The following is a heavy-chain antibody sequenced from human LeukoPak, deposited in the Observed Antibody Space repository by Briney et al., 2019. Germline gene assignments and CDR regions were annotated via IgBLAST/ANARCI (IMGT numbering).Heavy chain of an antibody. D-gene: IGHD3-3*01. Sequence: SETLSLTCTVSGGSISSYYWSWIRQPPGKGLEWIGYIYYSGSTNYNPSLKSRVTISVDTSKNQFSLKLSSVTAADTAVYCCASSVPIYGYYYGMDVWGQGTTVTVSS. CDR2: IYYSGST. CDR3: ASSVPIYGYYYGMDV. V-gene: IGHV4-59*01. CDR1: GGSISSYY. J-gene: IGHJ6*02.